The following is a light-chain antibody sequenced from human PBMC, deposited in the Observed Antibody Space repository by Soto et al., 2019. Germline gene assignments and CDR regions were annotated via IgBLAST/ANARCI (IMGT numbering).Light chain of an antibody. CDR2: KAS. CDR1: QSISSW. V-gene: IGKV1-5*03. J-gene: IGKJ3*01. Sequence: DIRMTQSRSTLSASVGDRVTSTCRASQSISSWLAWYQQKPGKAPKLLIYKASTLESGVPSRFSGSGSGTEFTLTISSLQPDDFATYYCQQSFTFGPGTKVDIK. CDR3: QQSFT.